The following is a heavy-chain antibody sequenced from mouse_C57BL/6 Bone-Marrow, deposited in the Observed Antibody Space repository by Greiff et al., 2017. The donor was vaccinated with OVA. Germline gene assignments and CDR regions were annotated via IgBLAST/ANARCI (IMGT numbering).Heavy chain of an antibody. J-gene: IGHJ3*01. CDR2: ISSGGSYT. D-gene: IGHD1-3*01. V-gene: IGHV5-6*01. CDR3: ARLGVGFAY. CDR1: GFTFSSYG. Sequence: VQLKESGGDLVKPGGSLKLSCAASGFTFSSYGMSWVRQTPDKRLEWVATISSGGSYTYYPDSVKGRFTISRDNAKNTLYLQMSSLKSEDTAMYYCARLGVGFAYWGQGTLVTVSA.